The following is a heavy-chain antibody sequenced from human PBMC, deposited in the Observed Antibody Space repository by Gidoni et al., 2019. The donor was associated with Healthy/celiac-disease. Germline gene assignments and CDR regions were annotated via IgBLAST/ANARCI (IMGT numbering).Heavy chain of an antibody. CDR1: GFTFSSYA. D-gene: IGHD1-26*01. Sequence: EVQLLESGGGLVQPGGSLSLSSAASGFTFSSYAMSWVRQAPGKGLEWVSAISGSGGSTYYADSVKGRFTISRDNSKNTLYLQMNSLRAENTAVYYCAKDGKPYPLSLSYFDYWGQGTLVTVSS. CDR3: AKDGKPYPLSLSYFDY. V-gene: IGHV3-23*01. CDR2: ISGSGGST. J-gene: IGHJ4*02.